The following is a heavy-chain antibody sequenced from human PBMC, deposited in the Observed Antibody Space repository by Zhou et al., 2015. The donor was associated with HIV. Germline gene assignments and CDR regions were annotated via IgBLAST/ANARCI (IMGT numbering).Heavy chain of an antibody. V-gene: IGHV1-69*06. CDR2: IIPIFGTA. Sequence: QVQLVQSGAEVKKPGSSVKVSCKASGGTFSSYAISWVRQAPGQGLEWMGGIIPIFGTANYAQKFQGRVTITADKSTSTAYMELSSLRSEDTAVYYCARRGYYGSGSYGAFDIWGQGTMVTVSS. J-gene: IGHJ3*02. CDR1: GGTFSSYA. D-gene: IGHD3-10*01. CDR3: ARRGYYGSGSYGAFDI.